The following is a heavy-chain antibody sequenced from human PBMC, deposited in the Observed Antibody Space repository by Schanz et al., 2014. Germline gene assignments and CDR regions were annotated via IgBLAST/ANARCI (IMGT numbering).Heavy chain of an antibody. V-gene: IGHV3-33*06. CDR3: AKDLYNYGIFDS. CDR1: GFAFNNYG. CDR2: IWYDGNNK. Sequence: QVQLAESGGGVVQPGRSLRLSCAASGFAFNNYGMHWVRQAPGKGLEWVAIIWYDGNNKKYADSVKGRFTISRDNFKNSLLLQMNSLRAEDAAVYYCAKDLYNYGIFDSWGQGTLVTVSS. J-gene: IGHJ5*01. D-gene: IGHD3-16*01.